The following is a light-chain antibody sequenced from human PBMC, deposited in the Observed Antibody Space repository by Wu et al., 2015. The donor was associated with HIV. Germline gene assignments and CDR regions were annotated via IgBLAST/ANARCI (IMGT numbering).Light chain of an antibody. CDR3: QKYNTAPWT. CDR2: DAS. Sequence: EIVLTQSPATLSFSPGERATLSCRASQSVTNYLAWYRQKPGQAPRLLIYDASNRATGIPARFSGSGSGTDFTLTISSLQPEDVATYYCQKYNTAPWTFGQGTKVEMK. V-gene: IGKV3-11*01. CDR1: QSVTNY. J-gene: IGKJ1*01.